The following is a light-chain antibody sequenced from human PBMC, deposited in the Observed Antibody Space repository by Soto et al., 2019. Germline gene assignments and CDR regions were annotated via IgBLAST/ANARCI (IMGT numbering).Light chain of an antibody. Sequence: EIVLTQSPATLSLSPGERATLSCRASQSVSSYLAWYQQKPGQAPRLLIYDASNRATGIPARFSGSGSGTDFTLTIRSLEPEDFAVYYFQQRSNSITFGQGTRLEIK. CDR2: DAS. CDR1: QSVSSY. CDR3: QQRSNSIT. J-gene: IGKJ5*01. V-gene: IGKV3-11*01.